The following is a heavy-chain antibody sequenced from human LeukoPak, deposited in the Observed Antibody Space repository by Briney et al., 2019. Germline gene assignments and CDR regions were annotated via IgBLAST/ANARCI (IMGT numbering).Heavy chain of an antibody. CDR3: ARSIWCSSTSCYRDAFDI. CDR1: GYTFTGYY. CDR2: ISAYNGNT. D-gene: IGHD2-2*01. Sequence: ASVKVSCKASGYTFTGYYMHWVRQAPGQGLEWMGWISAYNGNTNYAQKLQGRVTMTTDTSTSTAYMELRSLRSDDTAVYYCARSIWCSSTSCYRDAFDIWGQGTMVTVSS. J-gene: IGHJ3*02. V-gene: IGHV1-18*04.